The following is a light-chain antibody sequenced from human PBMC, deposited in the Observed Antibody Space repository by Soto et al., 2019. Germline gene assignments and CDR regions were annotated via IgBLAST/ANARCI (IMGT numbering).Light chain of an antibody. J-gene: IGKJ3*01. Sequence: DIQMTQSPSTRSASVGDRVTITFRASQSISSWLAWYQQKPGKAPKLLIYKASTLESGVPSRFSGSGSGTEFTLTISSLQSEDFAAYYCQQYNNWPRTFGPGTKVDIK. CDR1: QSISSW. CDR3: QQYNNWPRT. V-gene: IGKV1-5*03. CDR2: KAS.